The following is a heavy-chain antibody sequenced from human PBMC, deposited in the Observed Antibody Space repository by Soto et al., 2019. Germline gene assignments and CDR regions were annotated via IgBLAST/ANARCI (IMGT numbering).Heavy chain of an antibody. Sequence: QVQLQESGPGLVKPSQTLSLTCTVSGGSINSGGYCWSWIRQHPGKGLEWIGCISYGGSTSYKASLKSRVTISVDTSKNQFSLKLSSVTAADTAVYYCARGILVWGQGTLITVSS. D-gene: IGHD5-18*01. CDR3: ARGILV. J-gene: IGHJ4*02. CDR1: GGSINSGGYC. V-gene: IGHV4-31*03. CDR2: ISYGGST.